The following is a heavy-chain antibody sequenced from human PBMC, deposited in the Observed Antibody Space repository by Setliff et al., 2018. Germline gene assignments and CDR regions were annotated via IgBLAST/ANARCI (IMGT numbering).Heavy chain of an antibody. D-gene: IGHD2-8*02. J-gene: IGHJ4*02. Sequence: QPGGSLRLSCAASGFNFMNYGMNWVRQAPGEGLEWVSYISSISSSTIYYEDSVKGRFTISGDNSKNTLYLQMNSLRAEDTAVYFCAKSPVAYCSGAVCYPFDYWGQGTLVTVSS. CDR3: AKSPVAYCSGAVCYPFDY. V-gene: IGHV3-48*01. CDR2: ISSISSSTI. CDR1: GFNFMNYG.